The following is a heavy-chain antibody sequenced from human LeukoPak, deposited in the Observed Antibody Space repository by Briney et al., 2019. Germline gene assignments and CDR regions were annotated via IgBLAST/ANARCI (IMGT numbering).Heavy chain of an antibody. CDR2: IYYSGST. Sequence: SETLSLTCSVFSGSISSSSYYWGWIRQPPGKGLQWIGSIYYSGSTYYNPSLKSRVTITVDTSKNQFSLKLSSVTAADTAVYYCDVERGSYAPPAVWGPGTLVTVSS. J-gene: IGHJ4*02. CDR3: DVERGSYAPPAV. CDR1: SGSISSSSYY. V-gene: IGHV4-39*07. D-gene: IGHD1-26*01.